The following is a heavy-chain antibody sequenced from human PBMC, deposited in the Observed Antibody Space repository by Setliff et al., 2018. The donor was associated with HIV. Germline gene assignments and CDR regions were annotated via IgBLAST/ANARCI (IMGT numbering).Heavy chain of an antibody. CDR3: ARDDADTAMVIAFDI. J-gene: IGHJ3*02. Sequence: ASVKVSCKASGYTFSSYDINWVRQATGQGLEWMGRMNPNSGNTNYAQKIQGRVTMTTDTSTSTAYMELRSLRSDDTAVYYCARDDADTAMVIAFDIWGQGTMVTVSS. CDR1: GYTFSSYD. V-gene: IGHV1-18*01. CDR2: MNPNSGNT. D-gene: IGHD5-18*01.